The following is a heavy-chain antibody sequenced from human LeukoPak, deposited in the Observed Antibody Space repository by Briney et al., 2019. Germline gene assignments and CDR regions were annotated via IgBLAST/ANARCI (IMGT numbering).Heavy chain of an antibody. D-gene: IGHD1-26*01. CDR2: IYSGGST. V-gene: IGHV3-66*01. Sequence: GGSLRLSCAASGFTVSSNYMSWVRQAPGKGLEWVSVIYSGGSTYYADSVKGRFTISRDNSKNTLYLQMNSLRAEDTAVYYCARGYALYSGRYIDFDYWGQGTLVTVSS. CDR3: ARGYALYSGRYIDFDY. CDR1: GFTVSSNY. J-gene: IGHJ4*02.